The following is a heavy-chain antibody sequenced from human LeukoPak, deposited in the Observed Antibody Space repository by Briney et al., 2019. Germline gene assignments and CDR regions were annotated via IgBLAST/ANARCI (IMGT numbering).Heavy chain of an antibody. D-gene: IGHD3-16*01. CDR3: ARAGGPLYYFDY. Sequence: GGSLRLSCVVSGFTFSSYAMSWVRQAPGKGLEWVSAISGSGGGTYYADSVKGRFTISRDNSKNTLYLQMNSLRAEDTAVYYCARAGGPLYYFDYWGQGTLVTVSS. V-gene: IGHV3-23*01. J-gene: IGHJ4*02. CDR2: ISGSGGGT. CDR1: GFTFSSYA.